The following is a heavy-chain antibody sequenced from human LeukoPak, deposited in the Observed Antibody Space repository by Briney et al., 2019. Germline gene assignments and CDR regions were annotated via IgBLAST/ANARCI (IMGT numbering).Heavy chain of an antibody. CDR1: GYTFTSYG. CDR3: ARGATYYYGSSGYYYPRGYFDY. J-gene: IGHJ4*02. Sequence: ASVKVSCKASGYTFTSYGISWVRQAPGQGLEWMGWISAYNGNTNYAQKLQGRVTMTTDTSTSTAYMELRSLRSDDTAVYYCARGATYYYGSSGYYYPRGYFDYWGQGTLVTVSS. CDR2: ISAYNGNT. V-gene: IGHV1-18*01. D-gene: IGHD3-22*01.